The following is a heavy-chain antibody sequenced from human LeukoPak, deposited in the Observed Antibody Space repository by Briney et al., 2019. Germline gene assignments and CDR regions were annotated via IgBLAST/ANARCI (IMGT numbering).Heavy chain of an antibody. Sequence: GGSLRLSCAASGFTFSSYAMSWVRQAPGKGLEWVSAISGSGGSTYYADSVKGRFTISRDNSKNTLYLQMNSLKAEDTAVYYCAKDFFSSGSTPYDYWGQGTLVTVSS. V-gene: IGHV3-23*01. J-gene: IGHJ4*02. CDR2: ISGSGGST. D-gene: IGHD3-10*01. CDR1: GFTFSSYA. CDR3: AKDFFSSGSTPYDY.